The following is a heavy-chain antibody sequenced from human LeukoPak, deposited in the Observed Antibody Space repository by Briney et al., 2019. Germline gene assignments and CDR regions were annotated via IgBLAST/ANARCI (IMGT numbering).Heavy chain of an antibody. Sequence: SETLPLTCEVSGGHFTAHFWSWVRQSPGKGLEWIGEVDHRGSSNINPSFKSRVTISVDMSKNQFSLRLTSVTAEDTALYYCAGRTPHFYYYMDVWDKGATVTVSS. CDR3: AGRTPHFYYYMDV. CDR2: VDHRGSS. J-gene: IGHJ6*03. CDR1: GGHFTAHF. V-gene: IGHV4-34*01.